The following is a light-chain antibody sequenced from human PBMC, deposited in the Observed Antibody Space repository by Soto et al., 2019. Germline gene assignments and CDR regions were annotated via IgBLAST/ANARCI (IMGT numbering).Light chain of an antibody. CDR3: QQYGISSYT. J-gene: IGKJ2*01. Sequence: EIVLTQSPGTLSLSPGERATLSCRASQSVSSTYLAWYQQNPGQAPRLLIYGASSRATGIPDRFSGSGSGTDFPLTISRLEPEDLAVYFWQQYGISSYTFGQGTKLEIK. V-gene: IGKV3-20*01. CDR1: QSVSSTY. CDR2: GAS.